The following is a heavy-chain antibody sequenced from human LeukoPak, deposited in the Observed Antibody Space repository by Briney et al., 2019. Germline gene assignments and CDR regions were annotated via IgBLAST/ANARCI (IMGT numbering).Heavy chain of an antibody. CDR3: ARDNLAPSGVKYFHL. V-gene: IGHV1-69*05. CDR1: GGTFIFYT. J-gene: IGHJ1*01. Sequence: ASVKVSCKASGGTFIFYTLNWVRQAPGQGLEWMGGIVPKFGSTNYAQKFHDRLSITTDESTTTAYMELSSLRSEDTALYFCARDNLAPSGVKYFHLWGPGTLVTVSS. D-gene: IGHD3-16*02. CDR2: IVPKFGST.